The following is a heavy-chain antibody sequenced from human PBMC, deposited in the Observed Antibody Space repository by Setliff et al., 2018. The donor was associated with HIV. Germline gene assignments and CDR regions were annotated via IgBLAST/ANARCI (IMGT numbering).Heavy chain of an antibody. V-gene: IGHV5-51*01. J-gene: IGHJ4*02. CDR1: GYSFTSYW. D-gene: IGHD3-3*01. Sequence: GESLKISCKGSGYSFTSYWIGWVRQMPGKGLEWMGIIYPGDSDTRYSPSFQGQVTISADKSISTAYLRWSSLKASDTAMYYCARDLSTHWSGYSLGFWGPGTLVTVSS. CDR3: ARDLSTHWSGYSLGF. CDR2: IYPGDSDT.